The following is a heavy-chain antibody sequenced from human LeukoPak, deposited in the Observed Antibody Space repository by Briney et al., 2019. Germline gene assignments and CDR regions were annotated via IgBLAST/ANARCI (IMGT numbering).Heavy chain of an antibody. V-gene: IGHV4-59*01. D-gene: IGHD2-15*01. J-gene: IGHJ6*03. CDR2: IYYSGST. Sequence: SETLSLTCTVSGGSISSYYWSWIRQPSGKGLEWIGYIYYSGSTNYNPSLKSRVTISVDTSKNQFSLKLSSVTAADTAVYYCARSVEGYCSGGSCYSYYYYMDVWGKGTTVTVSS. CDR1: GGSISSYY. CDR3: ARSVEGYCSGGSCYSYYYYMDV.